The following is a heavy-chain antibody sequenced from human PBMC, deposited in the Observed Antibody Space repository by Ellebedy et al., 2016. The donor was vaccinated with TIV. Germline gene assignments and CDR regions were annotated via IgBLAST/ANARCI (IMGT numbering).Heavy chain of an antibody. J-gene: IGHJ6*02. CDR2: IYTSGST. CDR3: ARARSGLRYFDWTYYGMDG. Sequence: SETLYLTXTVSGGSISSYYWSWIRQPAGKGLEWIGRIYTSGSTNYNPSLKSRVTISVDTSKNQFSLKLSSVTAADTAVYYCARARSGLRYFDWTYYGMDGWGQGTTVTVSS. V-gene: IGHV4-4*07. D-gene: IGHD3-9*01. CDR1: GGSISSYY.